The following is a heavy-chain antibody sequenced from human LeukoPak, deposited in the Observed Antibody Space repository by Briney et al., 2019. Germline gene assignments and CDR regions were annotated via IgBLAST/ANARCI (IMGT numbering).Heavy chain of an antibody. D-gene: IGHD3-22*01. CDR2: MSSSSSYI. J-gene: IGHJ1*01. Sequence: GGSLRLSCAASGFTFSSYSMNWVRQAPGKGLEWVSSMSSSSSYIYYADSVKGRFTISRDNAKNSLYLQMNSLRAEDTAVYYCAKYFGEDYYDSSGYPIQHWGQGTLVTVSS. CDR1: GFTFSSYS. V-gene: IGHV3-21*04. CDR3: AKYFGEDYYDSSGYPIQH.